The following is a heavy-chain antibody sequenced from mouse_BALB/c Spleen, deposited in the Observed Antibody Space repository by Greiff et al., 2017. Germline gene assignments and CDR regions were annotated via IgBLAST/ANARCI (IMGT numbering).Heavy chain of an antibody. V-gene: IGHV1-80*01. CDR3: ARKNYDAGYYFDY. CDR2: IYPGDGDT. J-gene: IGHJ2*01. Sequence: QVQLQQSGAELVRPGSSVKISCKASGYAFSSYWMNWVKQRPGQGLEWIGQIYPGDGDTNYNGKFKGKATLTADKSSSTAYMQLSSLTSEDSAVYFCARKNYDAGYYFDYWGQGTTLTVSS. CDR1: GYAFSSYW. D-gene: IGHD2-4*01.